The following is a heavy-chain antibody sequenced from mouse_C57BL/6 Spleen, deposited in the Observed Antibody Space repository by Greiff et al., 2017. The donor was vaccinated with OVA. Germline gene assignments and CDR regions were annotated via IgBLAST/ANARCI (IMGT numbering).Heavy chain of an antibody. D-gene: IGHD4-1*01. V-gene: IGHV1-9*01. CDR3: AGSTGSGAWLAD. Sequence: QVQLQQSGAELMKPGASVKLSCKATGYTFTGYWIEWVKQRPGHGLEWIGEILPGSGSTNYNEKFKGKATFTADTSSNTAYMQLRSLTTEDSAISCCAGSTGSGAWLADWGQGTLVTVSA. J-gene: IGHJ3*01. CDR2: ILPGSGST. CDR1: GYTFTGYW.